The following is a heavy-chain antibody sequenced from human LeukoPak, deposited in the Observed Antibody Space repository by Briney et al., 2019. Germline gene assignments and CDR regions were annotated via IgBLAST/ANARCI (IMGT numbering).Heavy chain of an antibody. CDR1: GFTFRNYW. V-gene: IGHV3-74*01. J-gene: IGHJ5*02. CDR2: INTDGSRT. D-gene: IGHD3-16*01. Sequence: GGSLRLSCAASGFTFRNYWMHWVRQAPGKGLVWVSRINTDGSRTSYADSVKGRFTISRDNAKNTVYLQMNSLRAEDTALYYCARVPQGEYNWFDPWGQGTLVTVSS. CDR3: ARVPQGEYNWFDP.